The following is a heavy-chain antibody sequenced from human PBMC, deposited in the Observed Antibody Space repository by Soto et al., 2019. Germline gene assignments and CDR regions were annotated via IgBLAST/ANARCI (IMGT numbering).Heavy chain of an antibody. CDR2: ISSGGDTT. Sequence: EVQLVESGGGLVQPGGSLRLSCAASGFTFTNFPMTWVRQAPGKGLEWTLYISSGGDTTYYADSVKGRFIISRDNARSSLYLQMNSLRVEDTAIYYCTRGRIPYWGQGILVTVSS. V-gene: IGHV3-48*03. CDR3: TRGRIPY. CDR1: GFTFTNFP. J-gene: IGHJ4*02.